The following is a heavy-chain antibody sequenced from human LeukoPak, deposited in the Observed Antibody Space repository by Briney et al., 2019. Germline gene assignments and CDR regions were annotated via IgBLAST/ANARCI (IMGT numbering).Heavy chain of an antibody. Sequence: SETLSLTCAVSGGSISSSNWWSWVCQPPGKGLEWIGEIYHSGSTNYNPPLKSRVTISVDKSKNQFSLKLSSVTAADTAVYYCARWTPLGDYGDCWGQGTLVTVSS. CDR2: IYHSGST. CDR3: ARWTPLGDYGDC. V-gene: IGHV4-4*02. J-gene: IGHJ4*02. CDR1: GGSISSSNW. D-gene: IGHD3/OR15-3a*01.